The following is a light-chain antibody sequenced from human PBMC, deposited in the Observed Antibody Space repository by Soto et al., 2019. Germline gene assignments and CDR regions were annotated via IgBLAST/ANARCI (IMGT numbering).Light chain of an antibody. J-gene: IGKJ3*01. CDR1: QSISTW. CDR2: KAS. CDR3: QHHNNYPP. Sequence: DIQMTQSPSTLSASVGDKVTITCRASQSISTWLAWYQQKPGKAPKLLIYKASILESGVPSRFSGSGSGTEFTLTISSLQPDDFATYYCQHHNNYPPFRPGTNVDLK. V-gene: IGKV1-5*03.